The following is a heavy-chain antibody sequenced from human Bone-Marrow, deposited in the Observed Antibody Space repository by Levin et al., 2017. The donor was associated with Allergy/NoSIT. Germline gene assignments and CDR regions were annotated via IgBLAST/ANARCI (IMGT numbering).Heavy chain of an antibody. J-gene: IGHJ4*02. CDR1: GFTVSNNY. V-gene: IGHV3-53*01. CDR2: IYSDGTI. Sequence: GGSLRLSCAVSGFTVSNNYMSWVRQAPGKGLEWVSLIYSDGTIDYADSVKGRFTISRDNSKNTLSLQMNSLTADDTAVYYCAGGPRRSYWGQGTLVTVSS. CDR3: AGGPRRSY. D-gene: IGHD3-16*01.